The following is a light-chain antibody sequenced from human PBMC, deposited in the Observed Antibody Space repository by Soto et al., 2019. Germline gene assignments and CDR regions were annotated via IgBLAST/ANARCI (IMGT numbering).Light chain of an antibody. CDR3: QQYGSSPWT. V-gene: IGKV3-20*01. Sequence: EIVLTQSPGTLSLSPGERATLSCRASQSVSSSYLAWYQQKPGQAPRPLIYGASSRAIGIPDRFSGSGSGTDVTLTISRLGPEDFAVYYCQQYGSSPWTFGQGTKVEIK. J-gene: IGKJ1*01. CDR2: GAS. CDR1: QSVSSSY.